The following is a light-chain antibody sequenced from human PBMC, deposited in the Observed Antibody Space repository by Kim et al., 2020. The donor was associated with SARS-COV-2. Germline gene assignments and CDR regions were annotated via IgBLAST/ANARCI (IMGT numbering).Light chain of an antibody. V-gene: IGKV1-17*01. Sequence: ASVGDSVTLTCRARQDIRNDLGWYQPNTGRAPKRLIYGASSLQSGVPSRFSGSGSGTEFTLTISSLQPEDFATYFCLQHNTYPITFGQGTRLEIK. J-gene: IGKJ5*01. CDR2: GAS. CDR3: LQHNTYPIT. CDR1: QDIRND.